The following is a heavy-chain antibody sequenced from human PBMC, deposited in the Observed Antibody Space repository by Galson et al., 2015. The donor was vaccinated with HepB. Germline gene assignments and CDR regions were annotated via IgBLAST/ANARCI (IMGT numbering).Heavy chain of an antibody. CDR1: GGRVSSNSAA. J-gene: IGHJ4*02. D-gene: IGHD6-13*01. Sequence: CAISGGRVSSNSAAWNWIRQSPSRGLEWLGRTYYRSKWYNDYAVSVKSRITINPDTSKNQFSLQLNSVTPEDTAVYYCARSTAAAVPYNFGYWGQGTLVTVSS. V-gene: IGHV6-1*01. CDR3: ARSTAAAVPYNFGY. CDR2: TYYRSKWYN.